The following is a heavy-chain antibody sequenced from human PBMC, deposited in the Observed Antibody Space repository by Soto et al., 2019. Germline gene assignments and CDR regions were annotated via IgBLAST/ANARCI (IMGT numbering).Heavy chain of an antibody. J-gene: IGHJ1*01. CDR3: ARDPVSPAGNALEYFQH. V-gene: IGHV3-48*01. CDR2: ISSSSSTI. D-gene: IGHD6-19*01. Sequence: PGGSLRLSCAASGFTFSSYSMNWVRQAPGKGLEWVSYISSSSSTIYYADSVKGRFTISRDNAKNSLYLQMNSLRAEDTAVYYCARDPVSPAGNALEYFQHWGQGTLVTVSS. CDR1: GFTFSSYS.